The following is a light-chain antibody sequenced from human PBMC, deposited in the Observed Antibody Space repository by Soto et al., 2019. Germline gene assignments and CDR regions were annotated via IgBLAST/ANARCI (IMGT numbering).Light chain of an antibody. CDR3: QQYNNWPPT. V-gene: IGKV1-5*03. Sequence: QISPSPYTLSGSVGDIVTITCRSIHTIISWLAWYQQKPGKAPKLLIYKASTLKSGVPSRFSGSGSGTEFTLTISSLQSEDFAVYYCQQYNNWPPTFGQGTKVDI. CDR2: KAS. CDR1: HTIISW. J-gene: IGKJ1*01.